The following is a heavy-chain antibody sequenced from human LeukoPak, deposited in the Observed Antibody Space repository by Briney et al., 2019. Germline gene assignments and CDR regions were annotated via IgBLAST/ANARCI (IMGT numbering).Heavy chain of an antibody. Sequence: SETLSPTCAVSGGSISSGGYSWSWIRQPPGKGLEWIGYIYHSGSTYYNPSLKSRVTISVDRSKNQFSLKLSSVTAADTAVYYCARGDGDYGGVDYWGQGTLVTVSS. J-gene: IGHJ4*02. CDR1: GGSISSGGYS. V-gene: IGHV4-30-2*01. CDR2: IYHSGST. D-gene: IGHD4-17*01. CDR3: ARGDGDYGGVDY.